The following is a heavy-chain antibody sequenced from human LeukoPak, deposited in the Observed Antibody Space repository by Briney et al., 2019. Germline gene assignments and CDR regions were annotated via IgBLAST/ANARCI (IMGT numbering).Heavy chain of an antibody. CDR3: AKKSPPGITIFGVVTRTFDY. J-gene: IGHJ4*02. Sequence: GGSLRLSCAASGFTFSSYGMHWVRQAPGKGLEWVSGISGSGGTTYYADSAKGRFTISRDNSKNTLYLQMNSLRAEDTAVYYCAKKSPPGITIFGVVTRTFDYWGQGTLVTVSS. V-gene: IGHV3-23*01. D-gene: IGHD3-3*01. CDR1: GFTFSSYG. CDR2: ISGSGGTT.